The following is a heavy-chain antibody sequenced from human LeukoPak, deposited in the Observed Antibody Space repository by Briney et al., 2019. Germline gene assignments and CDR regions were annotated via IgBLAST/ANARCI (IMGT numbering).Heavy chain of an antibody. CDR1: GGSISSYY. CDR3: ARVGSYYYYMDV. V-gene: IGHV4-59*01. J-gene: IGHJ6*03. CDR2: IYYSGST. D-gene: IGHD3-10*01. Sequence: PSETLSLTCTVSGGSISSYYWSWIRQPPGKGLEWIGYIYYSGSTNYNPSPKSRVTISVDTSKNQFSLKLSSVTAADTAVYYCARVGSYYYYMDVWGKGTTVTISS.